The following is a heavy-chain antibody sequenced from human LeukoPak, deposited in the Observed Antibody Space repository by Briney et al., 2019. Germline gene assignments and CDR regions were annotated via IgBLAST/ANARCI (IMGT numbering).Heavy chain of an antibody. V-gene: IGHV3-30*18. Sequence: GGSLRLSCAASGFTFSSYGMHWVRQAPGKGLEWVAVISYDGSNKYYADSVKGRFTISRDNSKNTLYLQMNSLRAEDTAVYYCAKALRYFDWSTIDYWGQGTLVTVSS. J-gene: IGHJ4*02. CDR2: ISYDGSNK. CDR1: GFTFSSYG. D-gene: IGHD3-9*01. CDR3: AKALRYFDWSTIDY.